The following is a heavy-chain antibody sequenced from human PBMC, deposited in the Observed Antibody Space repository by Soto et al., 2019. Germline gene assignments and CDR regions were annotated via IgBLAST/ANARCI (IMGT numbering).Heavy chain of an antibody. V-gene: IGHV4-59*01. Sequence: SDTLSLTCTVSGGSISSYYWSWILQPPGKGLEWIGYIYYSGSTNYNPSLKSRVTISVDTSKNQFSLKLSSVTAADTAVYYCAREYSRSYNPGQNWFDPWGQGTLVTVS. CDR1: GGSISSYY. CDR3: AREYSRSYNPGQNWFDP. J-gene: IGHJ5*02. CDR2: IYYSGST. D-gene: IGHD6-6*01.